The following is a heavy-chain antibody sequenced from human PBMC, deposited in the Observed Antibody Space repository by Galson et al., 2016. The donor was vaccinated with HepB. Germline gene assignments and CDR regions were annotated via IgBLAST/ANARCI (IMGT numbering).Heavy chain of an antibody. Sequence: SLRLSCAASGFTFRSYAMHWVRQAPGKGLEWVAVIWYDEKNKFYADSVKGRFNISRDNSKSKLYLEMNSLRAEDTAVYYCAKDQSNWNIYYFDYWGQGTLVTVSS. CDR1: GFTFRSYA. J-gene: IGHJ4*02. CDR3: AKDQSNWNIYYFDY. CDR2: IWYDEKNK. D-gene: IGHD1/OR15-1a*01. V-gene: IGHV3-33*06.